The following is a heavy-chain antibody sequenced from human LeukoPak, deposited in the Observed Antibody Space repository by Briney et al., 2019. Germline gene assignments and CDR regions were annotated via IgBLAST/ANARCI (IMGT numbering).Heavy chain of an antibody. J-gene: IGHJ5*02. D-gene: IGHD3-10*01. Sequence: SETLSLTCTVSGGSISSSSYYWGWIRQPPGKGLKWIGSIYYSGSTYYNPSLKSRVTISVDTSKNQFSLKLGSVTAADTAVYYCARRVGDYYGSGSFPRFDPWGQGTLVTVSS. CDR3: ARRVGDYYGSGSFPRFDP. CDR2: IYYSGST. V-gene: IGHV4-39*01. CDR1: GGSISSSSYY.